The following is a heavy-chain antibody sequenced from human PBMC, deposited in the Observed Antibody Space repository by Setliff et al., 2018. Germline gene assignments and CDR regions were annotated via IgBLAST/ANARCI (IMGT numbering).Heavy chain of an antibody. V-gene: IGHV1-2*02. Sequence: ASVKVSCKASGYSFTDYYIHWVRQAPGQGLEWVGWINPHSGGTTFARKFQGRVTMTRDTSISTAHMELSSLRSDDTAVYYCARAWYDNSGYYYENYYYFMDVWGKGTTVTRLL. CDR3: ARAWYDNSGYYYENYYYFMDV. CDR1: GYSFTDYY. J-gene: IGHJ6*03. D-gene: IGHD3-22*01. CDR2: INPHSGGT.